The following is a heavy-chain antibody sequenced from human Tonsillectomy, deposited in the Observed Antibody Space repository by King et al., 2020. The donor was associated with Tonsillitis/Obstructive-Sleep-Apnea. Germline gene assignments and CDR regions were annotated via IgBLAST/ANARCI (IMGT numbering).Heavy chain of an antibody. Sequence: VQLVESGGGLVQSGGSLRLSCAASGFTFSSYAMSWVRQAPGKGLEWVSVISDSGGSTYYADSVKGRFTISRDNSKNTLYLQMNSLRAADTAVYYCAKLYGGNSGSHFDYWGQGTLVTVSS. CDR3: AKLYGGNSGSHFDY. CDR1: GFTFSSYA. CDR2: ISDSGGST. D-gene: IGHD4-23*01. V-gene: IGHV3-23*04. J-gene: IGHJ4*02.